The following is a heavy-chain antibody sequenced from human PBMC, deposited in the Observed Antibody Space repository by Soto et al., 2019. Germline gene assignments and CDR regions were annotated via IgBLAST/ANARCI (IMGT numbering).Heavy chain of an antibody. V-gene: IGHV4-39*01. CDR1: GGSISSSSYY. Sequence: SETLSLTCTVSGGSISSSSYYWGWIRQPPGKGLEWIGSIYYSGSTYYNPSLKSRVTISVDTSKNQFSLKLSSVTAADTAVYYCARPAYSYGYYYYYYMDVWGKGTTVTVSS. CDR2: IYYSGST. J-gene: IGHJ6*03. D-gene: IGHD5-18*01. CDR3: ARPAYSYGYYYYYYMDV.